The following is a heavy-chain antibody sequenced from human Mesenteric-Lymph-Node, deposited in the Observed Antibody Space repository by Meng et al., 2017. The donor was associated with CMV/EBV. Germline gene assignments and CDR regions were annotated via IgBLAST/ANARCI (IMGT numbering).Heavy chain of an antibody. J-gene: IGHJ6*02. CDR3: ATRRAAVVAAGTGLYYNYALDV. Sequence: ASVQVSRKVSRERLTQLSMHWVRQTPGKGLEWMGRFDPEDGETIYAQKFQGRVTTTEDTSSETAYMELSSLRSEDTAVYYCATRRAAVVAAGTGLYYNYALDVWGQGTTVTVSS. CDR1: RERLTQLS. V-gene: IGHV1-24*01. CDR2: FDPEDGET. D-gene: IGHD6-13*01.